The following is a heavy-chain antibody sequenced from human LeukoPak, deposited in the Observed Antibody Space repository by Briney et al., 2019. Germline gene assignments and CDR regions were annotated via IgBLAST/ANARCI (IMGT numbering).Heavy chain of an antibody. CDR3: VREDTPATANY. J-gene: IGHJ4*02. CDR1: GFNFANHA. Sequence: GGSLRLSCAVSGFNFANHAMSWVRQTPGKGLEWVSAISGGGDITYYADSVTGRFTISRDNSKDTLFLQMHSLRPGDTAVYYCVREDTPATANYWGQGTLVTISS. V-gene: IGHV3-23*01. D-gene: IGHD2-21*02. CDR2: ISGGGDIT.